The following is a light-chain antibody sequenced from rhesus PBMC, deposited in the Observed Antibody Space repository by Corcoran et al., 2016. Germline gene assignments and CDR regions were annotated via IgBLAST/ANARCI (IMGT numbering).Light chain of an antibody. CDR2: KAS. J-gene: IGKJ3*01. CDR1: QSISSW. V-gene: IGKV1-22*01. CDR3: QQYSSSPFT. Sequence: GDTVTITCRASQSISSWLAWYQQKPGKAPKLLIYKASSLESGVPSRFSGDGDGTDFTLTISSLQSEDFATYYCQQYSSSPFTFGPGTKLDIK.